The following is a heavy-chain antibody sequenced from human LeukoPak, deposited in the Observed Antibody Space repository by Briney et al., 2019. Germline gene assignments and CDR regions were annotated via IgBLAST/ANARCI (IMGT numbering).Heavy chain of an antibody. CDR3: ARDLPAAASNWFDP. CDR1: GGSISSYY. D-gene: IGHD6-13*01. J-gene: IGHJ5*02. V-gene: IGHV4-4*07. Sequence: SETLSLTCTVSGGSISSYYWSWIRQPAGKGLEWIGRIYTSGSTNYNPSLKSRVTMSVDTSKNQFSLKLSSVTAADTAVYYCARDLPAAASNWFDPWGQGTLVTVSS. CDR2: IYTSGST.